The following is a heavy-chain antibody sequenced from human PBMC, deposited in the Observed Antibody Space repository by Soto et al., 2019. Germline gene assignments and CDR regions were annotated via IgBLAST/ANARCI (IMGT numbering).Heavy chain of an antibody. CDR3: ARGIVVVPAASYYYYYGMEV. CDR2: INHSGST. J-gene: IGHJ6*02. CDR1: GGSFSGYY. V-gene: IGHV4-34*01. Sequence: LSLTCAVYGGSFSGYYWSWIRQPPGKGLEWIGEINHSGSTNYNPSLKSRVTISVDTSKNQFSLKLSSVTAADTAVYYCARGIVVVPAASYYYYYGMEVWGQGTTVTVS. D-gene: IGHD2-2*01.